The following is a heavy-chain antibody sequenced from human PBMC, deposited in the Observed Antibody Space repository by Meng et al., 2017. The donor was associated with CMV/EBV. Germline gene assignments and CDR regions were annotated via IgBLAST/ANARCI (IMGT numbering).Heavy chain of an antibody. CDR3: ATSITMVRGVNYYYYYGMDV. D-gene: IGHD3-10*01. V-gene: IGHV3-30-3*01. J-gene: IGHJ6*02. Sequence: GGSLRLSCAASGFTFSSYAMHWVRQAPGKGLEWVAVISYDGSNKYYADSVKGRFTISRDNSKNTLYLQMNSPRAEDTAVYYCATSITMVRGVNYYYYYGMDVWGQGTTVTVSS. CDR2: ISYDGSNK. CDR1: GFTFSSYA.